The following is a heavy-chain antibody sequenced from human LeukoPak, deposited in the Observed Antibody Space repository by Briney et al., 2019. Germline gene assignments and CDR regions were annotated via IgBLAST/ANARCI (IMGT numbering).Heavy chain of an antibody. D-gene: IGHD3-22*01. CDR3: ARGESYVSSGHYDY. J-gene: IGHJ4*02. CDR1: GGTFRSYD. CDR2: IIPIFGTA. Sequence: SVKVSCKTSGGTFRSYDNSGVRQAPGQGLEWMGGIIPIFGTANYAQKFQGRVTITADESTSTAYMELSSLRSEDTAVYYFARGESYVSSGHYDYWGQGTLVTVSS. V-gene: IGHV1-69*13.